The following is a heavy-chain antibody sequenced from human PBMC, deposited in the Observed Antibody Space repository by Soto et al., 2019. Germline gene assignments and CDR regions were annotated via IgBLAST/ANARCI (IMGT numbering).Heavy chain of an antibody. J-gene: IGHJ6*02. Sequence: QVQLQESGPGLVKPSQTLSLTCTVSGGSISSGGYYWSWIRQHPGKGLEWIGYIYYSGSTYYNPSLKSRVTISVDTSKNQFSRKLSSVTAADTAVYYCARDQVVVAAMWSHYYYGMDVWGQGTTVTVSS. CDR3: ARDQVVVAAMWSHYYYGMDV. CDR1: GGSISSGGYY. V-gene: IGHV4-31*03. D-gene: IGHD2-15*01. CDR2: IYYSGST.